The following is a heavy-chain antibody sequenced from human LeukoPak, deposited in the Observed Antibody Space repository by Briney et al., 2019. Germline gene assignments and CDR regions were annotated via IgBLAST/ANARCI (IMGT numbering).Heavy chain of an antibody. J-gene: IGHJ4*02. Sequence: GGSLRLSCAASGFTFSSYAMSLVRQAPGKGLEWVAHIKRDGSQEQYVGSVKGRFTISRDNAKNSLYLQMSGLRVEDTAVYYCARGQTTFEVWGQGTLVTVSS. CDR3: ARGQTTFEV. CDR1: GFTFSSYA. CDR2: IKRDGSQE. D-gene: IGHD2/OR15-2a*01. V-gene: IGHV3-7*01.